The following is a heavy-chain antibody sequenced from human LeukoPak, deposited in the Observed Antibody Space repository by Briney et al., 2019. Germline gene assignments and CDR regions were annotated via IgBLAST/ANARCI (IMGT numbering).Heavy chain of an antibody. CDR1: GFTFSIYG. CDR2: ILYDGSNK. V-gene: IGHV3-30*18. D-gene: IGHD4-11*01. CDR3: AKEGRPPGTDNYSNWLFDDY. J-gene: IGHJ4*02. Sequence: PGTSLRLSCAASGFTFSIYGMHWVRQAPGKGLEWVAVILYDGSNKYYADSVKGRFTISRDNSKNTLYVQMNSLRDEDTAVYYCAKEGRPPGTDNYSNWLFDDYWGQGTLVTVSS.